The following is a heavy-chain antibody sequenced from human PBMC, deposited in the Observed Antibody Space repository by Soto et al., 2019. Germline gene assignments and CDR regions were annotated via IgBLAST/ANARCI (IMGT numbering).Heavy chain of an antibody. CDR3: ARGLDFWSGYYSGWFDP. D-gene: IGHD3-3*01. CDR2: INHSGST. V-gene: IGHV4-34*01. CDR1: GGSFSGYY. Sequence: SETLSLTCAVYGGSFSGYYWSWIRQPPGKGLEWIGEINHSGSTNYNPSLKSRVTISVDTSKNQFSLKLSSVTAADTAVYYCARGLDFWSGYYSGWFDPWGQGTLVTVSS. J-gene: IGHJ5*02.